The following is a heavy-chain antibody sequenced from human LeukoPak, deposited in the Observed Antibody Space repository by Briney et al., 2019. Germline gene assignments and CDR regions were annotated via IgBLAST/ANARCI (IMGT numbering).Heavy chain of an antibody. J-gene: IGHJ6*02. CDR1: GGTFSSYA. V-gene: IGHV1-69*04. D-gene: IGHD2-2*01. CDR2: IIPILGIA. CDR3: ASSTRRYYYYGMDV. Sequence: WASVKVSCKASGGTFSSYAISWVRQAPGQGLEWMGRIIPILGIANYAQKFQGRVTITADKSTSTAYMELSSLRSEDTAVDYCASSTRRYYYYGMDVWGQGTTVTVSS.